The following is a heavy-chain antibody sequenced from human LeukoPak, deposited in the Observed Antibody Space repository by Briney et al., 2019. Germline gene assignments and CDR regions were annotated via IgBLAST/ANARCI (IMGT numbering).Heavy chain of an antibody. Sequence: PGGSLRLSCAASGFTFSSYWMHWVRQAPGKGLVWVSRISSDESSTSYADSVKGRSTISRDNAKNSLYLQMNSLRAEDTAVYYCARAPGAPRYYYYMDVWGKGTTVTVSS. V-gene: IGHV3-74*01. CDR2: ISSDESST. CDR3: ARAPGAPRYYYYMDV. CDR1: GFTFSSYW. D-gene: IGHD7-27*01. J-gene: IGHJ6*03.